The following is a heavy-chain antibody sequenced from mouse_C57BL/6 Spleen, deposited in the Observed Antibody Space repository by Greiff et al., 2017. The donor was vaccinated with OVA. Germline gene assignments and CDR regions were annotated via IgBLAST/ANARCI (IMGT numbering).Heavy chain of an antibody. CDR1: GYTFTDYE. D-gene: IGHD1-1*01. J-gene: IGHJ4*01. CDR3: TRDLYGSSYDYAMDY. V-gene: IGHV1-15*01. CDR2: IDPETGGT. Sequence: VQLVESGAELVRPGASVTLSCKASGYTFTDYEMHWVKQTPVHGLEWIGAIDPETGGTAYNQKFKGKAILTADKSSSTAYMELRSLTSEDSAVYYCTRDLYGSSYDYAMDYWGQGTSVTVSS.